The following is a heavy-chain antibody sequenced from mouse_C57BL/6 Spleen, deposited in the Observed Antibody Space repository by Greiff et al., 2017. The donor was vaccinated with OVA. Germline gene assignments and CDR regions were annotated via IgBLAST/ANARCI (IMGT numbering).Heavy chain of an antibody. CDR2: IDPSDSYT. CDR1: GYTFTSYW. J-gene: IGHJ1*03. V-gene: IGHV1-59*01. D-gene: IGHD1-1*01. CDR3: ARGDYYGSSYWYFDV. Sequence: VKLQQPGAELVRPGTSVKLSCKASGYTFTSYWMHWVKQRPGQGLEWIGVIDPSDSYTNYNQKFKGKATLTVDTSSSTAYMQLSSLTSEDSAVYYCARGDYYGSSYWYFDVWGTGTTVTVSS.